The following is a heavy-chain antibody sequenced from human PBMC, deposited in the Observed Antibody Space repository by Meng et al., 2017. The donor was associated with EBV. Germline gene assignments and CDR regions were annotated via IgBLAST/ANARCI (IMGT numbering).Heavy chain of an antibody. CDR3: ARGVEENGSHYPFDS. CDR1: VYPFRKYA. J-gene: IGHJ4*02. Sequence: QVERVSAWSGLKSPRAAVQVSCKASVYPFRKYAINWMRQVPGQGVEWMGWINTYSGKATFAQGFTGRFVFSLDTPVTTAHLQISGLKTEDSAVYYCARGVEENGSHYPFDSWGQGTLVTVSS. V-gene: IGHV7-4-1*02. CDR2: INTYSGKA. D-gene: IGHD1-1*01.